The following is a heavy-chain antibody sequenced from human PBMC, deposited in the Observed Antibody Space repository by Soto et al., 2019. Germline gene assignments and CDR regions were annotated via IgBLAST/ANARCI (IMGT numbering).Heavy chain of an antibody. Sequence: GGSLRLSCAASGLTFDGYAMHWVRQAPGKGLEWVSGISWDSGSLGYADSVKGRFTISRDNAKNSLYLQMNSLRAEDTALYYCGKNIVKENPRGAIDICGPGTMVTVSS. CDR2: ISWDSGSL. D-gene: IGHD1-26*01. CDR3: GKNIVKENPRGAIDI. V-gene: IGHV3-9*01. J-gene: IGHJ3*02. CDR1: GLTFDGYA.